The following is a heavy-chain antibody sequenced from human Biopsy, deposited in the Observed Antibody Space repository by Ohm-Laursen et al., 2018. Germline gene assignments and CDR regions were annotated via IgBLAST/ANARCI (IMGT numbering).Heavy chain of an antibody. Sequence: SETLSLTCTVSGGSISSYYWNWIRQPAGKGLEWIGRIYTSGSTNFNPSLKSRVTMSINPSKNQFSLRLSSVTSADTAVYYCAREDYYTWFDPWGQGTLVTVSS. V-gene: IGHV4-4*07. CDR3: AREDYYTWFDP. CDR2: IYTSGST. CDR1: GGSISSYY. D-gene: IGHD2/OR15-2a*01. J-gene: IGHJ5*02.